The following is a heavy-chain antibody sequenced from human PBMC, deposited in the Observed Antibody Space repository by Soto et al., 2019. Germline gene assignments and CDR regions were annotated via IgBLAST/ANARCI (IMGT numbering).Heavy chain of an antibody. CDR3: AGMPYTSGLRFDP. J-gene: IGHJ5*02. V-gene: IGHV4-30-2*01. CDR1: GDSYSISTYS. Sequence: SETLSLTCNMSGDSYSISTYSWSWIRQPPGKALQWIGFIYQSGVTSYNPSLASRVSISLDRSNNQCSLKLKSVTAADTAVYFCAGMPYTSGLRFDPWGPGTLVTVSS. CDR2: IYQSGVT. D-gene: IGHD6-19*01.